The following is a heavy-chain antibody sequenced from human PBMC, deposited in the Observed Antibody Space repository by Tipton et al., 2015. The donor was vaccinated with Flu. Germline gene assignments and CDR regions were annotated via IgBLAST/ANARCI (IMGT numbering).Heavy chain of an antibody. J-gene: IGHJ5*02. CDR3: ARGNGRDWASLDLSVDWFDP. D-gene: IGHD3/OR15-3a*01. CDR2: IYYSGST. V-gene: IGHV4-39*07. CDR1: GGSISSSSYY. Sequence: TLSLTCTVSGGSISSSSYYWGWIRQPPGKGLEWIGSIYYSGSTYYNPSLKSRVTISVDTSKNQFSLKLSSVTAADTAVYYCARGNGRDWASLDLSVDWFDPWGQGTLVTVSS.